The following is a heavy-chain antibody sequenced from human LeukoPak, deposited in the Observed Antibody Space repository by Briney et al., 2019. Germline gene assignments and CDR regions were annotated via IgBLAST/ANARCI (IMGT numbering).Heavy chain of an antibody. J-gene: IGHJ4*02. D-gene: IGHD4-23*01. CDR2: INSDDSST. CDR1: GFSFSSFW. CDR3: ARIRNYGGFDY. Sequence: GGSLRLSCAASGFSFSSFWMHWVRQAPGKGLVWVSRINSDDSSTDYADSVKGRFTISRDNAKNTLYLQMNSLRAEDTAVYYCARIRNYGGFDYWGQGTLVTVSS. V-gene: IGHV3-74*01.